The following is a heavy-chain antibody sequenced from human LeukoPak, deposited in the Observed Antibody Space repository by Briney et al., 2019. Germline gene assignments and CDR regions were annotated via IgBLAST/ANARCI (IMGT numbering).Heavy chain of an antibody. CDR2: ISYDGSNK. CDR1: GFTFSSYA. V-gene: IGHV3-30-3*01. D-gene: IGHD1-26*01. CDR3: ARAPVARGSYRYYGMDV. J-gene: IGHJ6*02. Sequence: PGGSLRLSCAASGFTFSSYAMHWVRQAPGKGLEWVAVISYDGSNKYYADSVKGRFTISRDNSKNTLYLQMNSLRAEDTAVYYCARAPVARGSYRYYGMDVWGQGTTVTVSS.